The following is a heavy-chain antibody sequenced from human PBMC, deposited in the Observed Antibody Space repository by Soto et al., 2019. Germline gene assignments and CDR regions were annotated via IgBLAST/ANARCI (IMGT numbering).Heavy chain of an antibody. Sequence: GGSLRLSCAASGFTFSNAWMSWVRQAPGKGLEWVGRIKSKTDGGTTDYAAPVKGRFTISRDDSKNTLYLQMNSLKTEDTAVYYCTTDQITSIIVRFDYWGHGTLVTVSS. CDR3: TTDQITSIIVRFDY. CDR2: IKSKTDGGTT. V-gene: IGHV3-15*01. J-gene: IGHJ4*01. CDR1: GFTFSNAW. D-gene: IGHD3-22*01.